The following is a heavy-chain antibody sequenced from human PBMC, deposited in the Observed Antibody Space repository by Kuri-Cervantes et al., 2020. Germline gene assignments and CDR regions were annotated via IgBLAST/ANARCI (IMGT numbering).Heavy chain of an antibody. CDR2: ISSSTNYI. V-gene: IGHV3-21*03. Sequence: GGSLRLSCAASAFSFSNAWMNWVRQGPGKGLEWVSSISSSTNYIYYADSVKGRFTVSRDNAKNSLYLQMNSLRAEDTAVYYCARDYYGDFYFDYWGQGTLVTVSS. CDR1: AFSFSNAW. CDR3: ARDYYGDFYFDY. J-gene: IGHJ4*02. D-gene: IGHD4-17*01.